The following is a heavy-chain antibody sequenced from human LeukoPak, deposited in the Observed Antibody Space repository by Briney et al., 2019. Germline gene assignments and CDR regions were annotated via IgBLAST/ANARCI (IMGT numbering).Heavy chain of an antibody. D-gene: IGHD2-8*01. J-gene: IGHJ5*02. CDR2: IWYDGSNK. Sequence: GGSLRLSCAASGFTFSSYGMHWVRQAPGKGLEWVAVIWYDGSNKYYADSVKGRFTISRDNAKNSLYLQMNSLRAEDTAVYYCARDVLWFDPWGQGTLVTVSS. CDR3: ARDVLWFDP. CDR1: GFTFSSYG. V-gene: IGHV3-33*01.